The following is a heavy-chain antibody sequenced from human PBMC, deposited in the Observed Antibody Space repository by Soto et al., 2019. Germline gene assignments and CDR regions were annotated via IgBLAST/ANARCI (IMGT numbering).Heavy chain of an antibody. Sequence: GGSLRLSCAASGFTFSSYGMHWVRQAPGKGLEWVAVISYDGSNKYYADSVKGRFTISRDNAKNSLYLQMNSLRAEDTAVYYCASPRQYCSSTSCYDNYYYYMDVWGKGTTVTVSS. J-gene: IGHJ6*03. CDR3: ASPRQYCSSTSCYDNYYYYMDV. D-gene: IGHD2-2*01. CDR1: GFTFSSYG. CDR2: ISYDGSNK. V-gene: IGHV3-30*03.